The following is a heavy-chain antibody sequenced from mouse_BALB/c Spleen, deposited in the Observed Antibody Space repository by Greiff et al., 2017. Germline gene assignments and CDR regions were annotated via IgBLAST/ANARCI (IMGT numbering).Heavy chain of an antibody. V-gene: IGHV5-17*02. Sequence: EVKLMQSGGGLVQPGGSRKLSCAASGFTFTSFGMHWVRQAPETGLEWVAYISSGSSTIYYAHTVKGRFTISRDNPNNTLFLQMTSLRSEDTAMYCCARFLYAMDYWGQGTSVTVSS. CDR1: GFTFTSFG. CDR2: ISSGSSTI. J-gene: IGHJ4*01. CDR3: ARFLYAMDY.